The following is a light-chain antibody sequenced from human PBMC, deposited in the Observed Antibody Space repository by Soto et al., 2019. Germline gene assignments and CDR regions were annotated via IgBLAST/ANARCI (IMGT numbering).Light chain of an antibody. CDR1: SGDIGSHKL. CDR3: SSYSGTWV. V-gene: IGLV2-23*01. CDR2: EGS. J-gene: IGLJ3*02. Sequence: QSAMTQPASVSGSLGQSITISCSGGSGDIGSHKLVSWYQQHPGKAPKLIIFEGSDRPSGVSDRFSGSKSGNTASLTISGFQADDEADYYCSSYSGTWVFGGGTKLTVL.